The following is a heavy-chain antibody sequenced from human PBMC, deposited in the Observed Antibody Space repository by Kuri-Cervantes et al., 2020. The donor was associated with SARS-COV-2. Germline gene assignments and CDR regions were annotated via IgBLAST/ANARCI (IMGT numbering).Heavy chain of an antibody. Sequence: SCAVSGFTFNTCAMHWVRRAPGKGLEWMAIISYDGNNKYFADSVKGQFTISRDNSNNTLYLQMNSLRAEDTAIYYCVKDRVGVLDSWGQGTLVTVSS. V-gene: IGHV3-30-3*01. CDR3: VKDRVGVLDS. J-gene: IGHJ4*02. CDR1: GFTFNTCA. CDR2: ISYDGNNK. D-gene: IGHD2-21*01.